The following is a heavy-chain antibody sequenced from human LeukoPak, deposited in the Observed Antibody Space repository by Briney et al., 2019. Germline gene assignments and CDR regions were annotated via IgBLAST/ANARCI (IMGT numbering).Heavy chain of an antibody. D-gene: IGHD3-10*01. V-gene: IGHV3-23*01. CDR3: AKHEGPYGSGSYPYDY. CDR2: ISYSGGST. CDR1: GFTFSSYA. J-gene: IGHJ4*02. Sequence: PGGSLRLSCAASGFTFSSYAMSWVRQAPGKGLEWVSGISYSGGSTYSADSVKGRFTISRDNPKNTPYLQMNSLRAEDTAVYYCAKHEGPYGSGSYPYDYWGQGTLVTVSS.